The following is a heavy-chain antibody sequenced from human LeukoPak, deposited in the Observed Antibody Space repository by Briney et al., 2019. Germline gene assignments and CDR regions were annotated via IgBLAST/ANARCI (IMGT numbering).Heavy chain of an antibody. V-gene: IGHV4-61*02. CDR1: GGSISSGSYY. J-gene: IGHJ6*03. CDR2: IYTSGST. D-gene: IGHD6-13*01. CDR3: ARADYSSTWSHDYYYMDV. Sequence: SETLSLTCTVSGGSISSGSYYWSWIRQPAGKGLEWIGRIYTSGSTNYNPSLKSRVTISVDTSKNQFSLKLSSVTAADTAVYYCARADYSSTWSHDYYYMDVWGKGTTVTVSS.